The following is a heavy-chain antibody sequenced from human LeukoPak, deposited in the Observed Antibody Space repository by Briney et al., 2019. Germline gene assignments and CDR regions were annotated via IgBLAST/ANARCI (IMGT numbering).Heavy chain of an antibody. CDR3: ARGPVVVGPGVYYFDY. D-gene: IGHD2-15*01. CDR1: GGSFSGYY. J-gene: IGHJ4*02. Sequence: PSETLSLTCAVYGGSFSGYYWSWIRQPPGKGLEWIGEINHSGSTNYNPSLKSRVTISVDTSKNQFSLKLSSVTAADTAVYYCARGPVVVGPGVYYFDYWGQGTLVTVSS. CDR2: INHSGST. V-gene: IGHV4-34*01.